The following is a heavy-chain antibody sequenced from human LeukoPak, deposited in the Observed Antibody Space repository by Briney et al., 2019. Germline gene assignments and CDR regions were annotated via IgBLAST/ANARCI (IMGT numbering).Heavy chain of an antibody. Sequence: GGSLRLSCAASGFTFSSYAMHWVRQAPGKGLEWVAVTSYDGSNKYYADSVKGRFTISRDNSKNTLYLQMNGLRAEDTAVYYCARGGDGYNLRKPDYYYYGMDVWGQGTTVTVSS. J-gene: IGHJ6*02. V-gene: IGHV3-30*04. CDR3: ARGGDGYNLRKPDYYYYGMDV. D-gene: IGHD5-24*01. CDR1: GFTFSSYA. CDR2: TSYDGSNK.